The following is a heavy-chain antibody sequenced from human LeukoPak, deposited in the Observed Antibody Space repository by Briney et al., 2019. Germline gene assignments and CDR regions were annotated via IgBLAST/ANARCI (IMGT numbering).Heavy chain of an antibody. V-gene: IGHV3-23*01. CDR3: AREQRIRHCSEGVCTEGYYFDY. CDR1: GFAFNMFA. CDR2: LSRGGSYT. J-gene: IGHJ4*02. D-gene: IGHD2-15*01. Sequence: GGSLRLSCAGTGFAFNMFAIDWVRQAPGKGLEWVSGLSRGGSYTNYADSVKGRFTISRDKSQNSVFLQMNSLRPEDTAVYYCAREQRIRHCSEGVCTEGYYFDYWGQGTLVTVSS.